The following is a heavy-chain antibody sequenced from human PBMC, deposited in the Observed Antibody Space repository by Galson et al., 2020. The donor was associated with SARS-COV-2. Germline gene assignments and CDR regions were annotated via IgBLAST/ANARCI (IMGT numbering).Heavy chain of an antibody. CDR1: GGSINSSSYY. V-gene: IGHV4-39*01. D-gene: IGHD3-16*01. CDR3: AIGDEWQGGDPLGY. Sequence: SETLSLTCTVSGGSINSSSYYWGWIRQPPGKGLEWIGSIYYSGSTYYNPSLKSRVTISVDTSKNQFSLKLSSVTAADTAVYYCAIGDEWQGGDPLGYWGQGTLVTVSS. J-gene: IGHJ4*02. CDR2: IYYSGST.